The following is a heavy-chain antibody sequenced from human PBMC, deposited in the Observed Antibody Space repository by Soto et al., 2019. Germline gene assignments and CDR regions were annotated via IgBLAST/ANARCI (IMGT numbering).Heavy chain of an antibody. D-gene: IGHD1-26*01. CDR3: ARGPTDLSYYFEY. Sequence: GGSLRLSCATSGFTFSAYGMHWVRQAPGKGLEWVARILYDGSNTFYGDSVKGRFTISRDNSKNTLYLQMNSLRAEDTAVYYCARGPTDLSYYFEYWGLGTLVTVSS. V-gene: IGHV3-33*01. CDR2: ILYDGSNT. J-gene: IGHJ4*02. CDR1: GFTFSAYG.